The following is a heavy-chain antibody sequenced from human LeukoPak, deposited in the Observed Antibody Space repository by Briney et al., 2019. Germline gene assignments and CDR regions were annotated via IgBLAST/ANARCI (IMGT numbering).Heavy chain of an antibody. D-gene: IGHD3-22*01. CDR2: IYSGGST. V-gene: IGHV3-53*01. J-gene: IGHJ4*02. Sequence: GGSLRLSCAASGFTVSSNFLSWVRQPPGKGLEWVSDIYSGGSTYYADSVKGRFTISRDNSKNTLYLQMNSLKAEDMAVYFCAKLDYYDTHWGQGTLVTVSS. CDR3: AKLDYYDTH. CDR1: GFTVSSNF.